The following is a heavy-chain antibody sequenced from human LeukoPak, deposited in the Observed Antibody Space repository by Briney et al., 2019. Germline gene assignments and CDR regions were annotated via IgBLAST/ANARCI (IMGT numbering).Heavy chain of an antibody. Sequence: SVKVSCKASGGTFSSYTISWVRQAPGQGLEWMGRIIPILGIANYAQKFQGRVTITADKSTSTAYMELSSLRSEDTAVYYCVRAARPGYCSSTSCYFPFDPWGQGTLVTVSS. CDR3: VRAARPGYCSSTSCYFPFDP. V-gene: IGHV1-69*02. J-gene: IGHJ5*02. CDR2: IIPILGIA. D-gene: IGHD2-2*03. CDR1: GGTFSSYT.